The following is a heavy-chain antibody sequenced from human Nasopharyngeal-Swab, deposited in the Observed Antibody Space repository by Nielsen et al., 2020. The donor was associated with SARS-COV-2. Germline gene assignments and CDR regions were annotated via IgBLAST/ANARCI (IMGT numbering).Heavy chain of an antibody. CDR2: IIPIFGTA. CDR1: GGTFISYA. D-gene: IGHD1-1*01. V-gene: IGHV1-69*13. J-gene: IGHJ5*02. Sequence: VNVSCKATGGTFISYAISWVRQAPGQGLEWMGGIIPIFGTANYAQKFQGRVTITADESTSTAYMELSSLRSEDTAVYYCARIAVHHNWFDPWGQGTLVTVSS. CDR3: ARIAVHHNWFDP.